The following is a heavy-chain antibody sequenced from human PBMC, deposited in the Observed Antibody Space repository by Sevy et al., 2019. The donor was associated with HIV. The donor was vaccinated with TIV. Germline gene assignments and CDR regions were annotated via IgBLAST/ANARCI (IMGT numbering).Heavy chain of an antibody. CDR2: ISGSSSTI. Sequence: GGSLRISCAASGFSFSIYSVNWVRQAPGKGLEWVSYISGSSSTIYYADSVQCRFTISRDNAKNSLYLQLNSLRDEDTAVYYCARRATVTPSYILDAFDIRGQGTMVTVSS. D-gene: IGHD4-17*01. CDR1: GFSFSIYS. V-gene: IGHV3-48*02. CDR3: ARRATVTPSYILDAFDI. J-gene: IGHJ3*02.